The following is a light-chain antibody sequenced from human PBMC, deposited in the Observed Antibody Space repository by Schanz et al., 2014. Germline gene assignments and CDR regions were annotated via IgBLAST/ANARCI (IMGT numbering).Light chain of an antibody. CDR1: SSDVGGYNY. J-gene: IGLJ2*01. CDR3: SSYAGSKNYVV. Sequence: QSVLTQPRSVSGSPGQSVTISCTGTSSDVGGYNYVSWYQQHPGKAPKLMIHDVSNRPSGVSNRFSGSKSGNTASLTISGLQAEDEADYYCSSYAGSKNYVVFGGGTKLTVL. CDR2: DVS. V-gene: IGLV2-11*01.